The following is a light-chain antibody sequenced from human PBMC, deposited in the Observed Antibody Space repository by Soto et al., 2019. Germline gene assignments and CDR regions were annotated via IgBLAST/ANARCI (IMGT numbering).Light chain of an antibody. V-gene: IGLV2-23*01. Sequence: QSALTQPASVSGSPGQSITISCSGTSSDVGSYNLVSWHQQHPGKAPKLMIYEGSKRPSGVSNRFSGSKSGNTASLTISGLQAEDVADYYCCSYAGSSTLVFGGGTKLTVL. CDR1: SSDVGSYNL. CDR3: CSYAGSSTLV. CDR2: EGS. J-gene: IGLJ2*01.